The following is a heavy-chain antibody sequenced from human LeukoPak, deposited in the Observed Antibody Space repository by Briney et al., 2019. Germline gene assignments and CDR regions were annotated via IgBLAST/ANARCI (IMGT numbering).Heavy chain of an antibody. Sequence: GSLRLSCAVFGSGFPFNMAWMSWVRQAPGKGLEWVSVIYTGGSTYYADSVKGRFTISRDNSKNTLYLQMNSLRAEDTAVYYCARVGYNGGWYRNWGQGTLVTVSS. J-gene: IGHJ4*02. CDR1: GFPFNMAW. CDR3: ARVGYNGGWYRN. V-gene: IGHV3-53*01. CDR2: IYTGGST. D-gene: IGHD6-19*01.